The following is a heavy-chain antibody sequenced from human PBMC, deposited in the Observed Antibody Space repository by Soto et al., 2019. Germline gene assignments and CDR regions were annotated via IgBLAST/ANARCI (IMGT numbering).Heavy chain of an antibody. Sequence: SETLSLTCTVSGDSLSSGGHYWSWIRQHPGKGLEWIGHIYDSVNTYYSPSLRSRVTISADISKNQFSLNLRSVTAADTAVYYCARVDHRGYFAILTDYWGQGTLVTVSS. D-gene: IGHD3-9*01. J-gene: IGHJ4*02. CDR2: IYDSVNT. CDR3: ARVDHRGYFAILTDY. CDR1: GDSLSSGGHY. V-gene: IGHV4-31*03.